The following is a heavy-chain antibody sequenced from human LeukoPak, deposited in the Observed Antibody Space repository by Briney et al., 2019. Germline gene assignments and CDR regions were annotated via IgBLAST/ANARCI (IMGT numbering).Heavy chain of an antibody. Sequence: GGSLRLSCAASGFTFSSHWMIWVRGAPGEGLEWVGIIKTDGSEEDYVDAVKGRFTISRDNAKNCLYLQMNNLRAEDTAVYYCAREFGLRYFGWLLWGAFDIWGQGTMVTVSS. CDR1: GFTFSSHW. J-gene: IGHJ3*02. CDR3: AREFGLRYFGWLLWGAFDI. D-gene: IGHD3-9*01. V-gene: IGHV3-7*01. CDR2: IKTDGSEE.